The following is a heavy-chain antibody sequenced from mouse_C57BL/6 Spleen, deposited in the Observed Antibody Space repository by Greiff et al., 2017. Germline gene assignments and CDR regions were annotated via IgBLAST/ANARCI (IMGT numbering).Heavy chain of an antibody. D-gene: IGHD1-1*01. Sequence: EVKLMESGPGLVKPSQSLSLTCSVTGYSITSGYYWNWIRQFPGNKLEWMGYISYDGSNNYNPSLKNRISITRDTSKNQFFLKLNSVTTEDTATYYCARDPYPLRSDAMDYWGQGTSVTVSS. V-gene: IGHV3-6*01. CDR3: ARDPYPLRSDAMDY. CDR1: GYSITSGYY. J-gene: IGHJ4*01. CDR2: ISYDGSN.